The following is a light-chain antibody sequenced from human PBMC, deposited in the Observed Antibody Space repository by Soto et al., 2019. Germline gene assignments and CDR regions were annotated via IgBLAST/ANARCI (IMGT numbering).Light chain of an antibody. CDR2: GTS. J-gene: IGKJ1*01. Sequence: EIVLTQSPGTLSLSPGERATLSCRASQNVGSRDLAWYQQKPGQAPRLLIYGTSNRATGIPDRFSGSGSGTDFSLTISSLEPGDLAVYYCQQYGSSPRTFGQGTKVEIK. CDR1: QNVGSRD. V-gene: IGKV3-20*01. CDR3: QQYGSSPRT.